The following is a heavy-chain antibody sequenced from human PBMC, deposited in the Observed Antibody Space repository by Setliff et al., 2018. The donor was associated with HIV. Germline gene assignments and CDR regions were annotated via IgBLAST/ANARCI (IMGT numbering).Heavy chain of an antibody. J-gene: IGHJ4*02. Sequence: SETLSLTCTVSGASISSHYWTWIRQPPGKGLEWIGNIHYTGSSNYNPSLKSRVTISVDKSKNQFSLKLNSVTAADTAVYYCARLGPSIDPRWLQYFDYWGQGTLVTVSS. V-gene: IGHV4-59*11. D-gene: IGHD5-12*01. CDR1: GASISSHY. CDR3: ARLGPSIDPRWLQYFDY. CDR2: IHYTGSS.